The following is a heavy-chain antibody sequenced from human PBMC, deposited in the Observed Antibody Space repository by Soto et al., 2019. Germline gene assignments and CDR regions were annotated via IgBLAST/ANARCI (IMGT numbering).Heavy chain of an antibody. D-gene: IGHD7-27*01. V-gene: IGHV4-30-4*01. CDR1: GDSISNLDYF. CDR2: IYKSATT. Sequence: SETLSLTCSVSGDSISNLDYFWAWIRQPPGQALEYIGYIYKSATTYYNPSFESRAAISVDTSKSQFSLNVTSVTAADTAVYFCARGRYCLTGRCFPNWFDSWGQGALVTVSS. J-gene: IGHJ5*01. CDR3: ARGRYCLTGRCFPNWFDS.